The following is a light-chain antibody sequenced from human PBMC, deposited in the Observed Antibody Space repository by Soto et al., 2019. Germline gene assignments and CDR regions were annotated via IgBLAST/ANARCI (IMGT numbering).Light chain of an antibody. Sequence: QSALTQPASVSGSPGQSNTISCTGTSSDIGGYYYVSWYQHHPGKAPKLIIYQVTNRPSGVSNRFSGSKSGNTASLTISGLQAEDEADDYCTSYSSSSTFYVFGAGTKLTVL. CDR2: QVT. CDR3: TSYSSSSTFYV. J-gene: IGLJ1*01. V-gene: IGLV2-14*01. CDR1: SSDIGGYYY.